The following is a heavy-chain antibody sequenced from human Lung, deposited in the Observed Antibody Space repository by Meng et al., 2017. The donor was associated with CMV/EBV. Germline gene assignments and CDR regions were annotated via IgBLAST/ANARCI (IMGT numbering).Heavy chain of an antibody. CDR1: TFSSYI. V-gene: IGHV3-21*01. CDR2: ISASSGQM. CDR3: VRNHLPVFRYIDWLLSPLHY. J-gene: IGHJ4*02. Sequence: TFSSYIMNWVRQAPGKGLEWVSSISASSGQMFYADSVKGRFTISRDNDKKSLYLQMNSLRVDDTAVYYCVRNHLPVFRYIDWLLSPLHYWGQGTLVTVSS. D-gene: IGHD3-9*01.